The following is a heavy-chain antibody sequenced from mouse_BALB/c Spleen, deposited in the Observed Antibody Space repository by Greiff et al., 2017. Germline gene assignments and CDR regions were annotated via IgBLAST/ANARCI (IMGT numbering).Heavy chain of an antibody. CDR3: TRVYYDYDNAMDY. Sequence: EVQGVESGGGLVKPGGSLKLSCAASGFTFSSYTMSWVRQTPEKRLEWVATISSGGSYTYYPDSVKGRFTISRDNAKNTLYLQMSSLKSEDTAMYYCTRVYYDYDNAMDYWGQGTSVTVSS. CDR2: ISSGGSYT. CDR1: GFTFSSYT. J-gene: IGHJ4*01. D-gene: IGHD2-4*01. V-gene: IGHV5-6-4*01.